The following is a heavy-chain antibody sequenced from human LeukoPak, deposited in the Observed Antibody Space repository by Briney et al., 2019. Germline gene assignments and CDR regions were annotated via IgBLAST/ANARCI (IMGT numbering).Heavy chain of an antibody. V-gene: IGHV3-53*01. CDR3: VRAPPGTGWLIDH. J-gene: IGHJ4*02. Sequence: PGGSLRLSCAASGFTVSSNYMSWVRQAPGKGLEWVSVIYSGGSTYYPDSVKGRFTISRENAKSSLYLQMNSLRVGDTAVYYCVRAPPGTGWLIDHWGQGTLVAVSS. CDR1: GFTVSSNY. CDR2: IYSGGST. D-gene: IGHD6-19*01.